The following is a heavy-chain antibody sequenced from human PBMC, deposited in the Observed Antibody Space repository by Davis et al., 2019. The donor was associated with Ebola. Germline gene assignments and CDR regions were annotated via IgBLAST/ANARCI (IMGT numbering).Heavy chain of an antibody. V-gene: IGHV4-34*01. Sequence: ESLKISCAASGFTFSSYWMSWVRQAPGKGLEWIGEINHSGSTNYNPSLKSRVTISVDTSKNQFSLKLSSVTAADTAVYYCARGLVLEERWFDPWGQGTLVTVSS. D-gene: IGHD1-1*01. CDR2: INHSGST. CDR1: GFTFSSYW. J-gene: IGHJ5*02. CDR3: ARGLVLEERWFDP.